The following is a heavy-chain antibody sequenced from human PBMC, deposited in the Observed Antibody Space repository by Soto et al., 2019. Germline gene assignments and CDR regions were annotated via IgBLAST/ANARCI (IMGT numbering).Heavy chain of an antibody. CDR1: GGSISTYY. CDR3: ARGYSTSWYYFDY. J-gene: IGHJ4*02. Sequence: QVQLQESGPGLVEPSETPSLTCIVSGGSISTYYWSWIRQPPGKGLEWIGYIYYSGTTSYNPSLKSRVTLSVDTSKNQFALKLSSVTAADTAVYFCARGYSTSWYYFDYWGQGTLVTVSS. V-gene: IGHV4-59*01. CDR2: IYYSGTT. D-gene: IGHD6-13*01.